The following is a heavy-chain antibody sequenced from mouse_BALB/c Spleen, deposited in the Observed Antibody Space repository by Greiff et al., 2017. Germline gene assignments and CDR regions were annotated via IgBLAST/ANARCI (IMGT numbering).Heavy chain of an antibody. D-gene: IGHD4-1*01. CDR1: GYTFTDYE. V-gene: IGHV1-15*01. J-gene: IGHJ2*01. CDR3: TRNWGFDY. CDR2: IDPETGGT. Sequence: VQLQQSGAELVRPGASVSLSCKASGYTFTDYEMHWVKQTPVHGLEWIGAIDPETGGTAYNQKFKGKATLTADKSSSTAYMELRSLTSEDSAVYYCTRNWGFDYWGQGTTLTVSS.